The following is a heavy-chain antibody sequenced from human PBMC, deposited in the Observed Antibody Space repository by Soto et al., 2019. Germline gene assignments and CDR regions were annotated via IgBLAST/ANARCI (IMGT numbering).Heavy chain of an antibody. D-gene: IGHD6-13*01. V-gene: IGHV3-23*01. CDR2: ISCSGGST. CDR3: AKDGDVADDVFDI. CDR1: GFTFSSYA. Sequence: GGSLRLSCAASGFTFSSYAMSWVRQAPGKGLEWVSAISCSGGSTYYADSVKGRFTISRDNSKNKLYLQMNSLRAEDTAVYDCAKDGDVADDVFDIWGQGTMVTVSS. J-gene: IGHJ3*02.